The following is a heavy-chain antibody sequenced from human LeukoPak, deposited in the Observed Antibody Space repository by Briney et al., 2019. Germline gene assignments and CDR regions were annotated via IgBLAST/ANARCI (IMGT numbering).Heavy chain of an antibody. J-gene: IGHJ4*02. CDR2: ISSSGTTV. V-gene: IGHV3-48*01. Sequence: PGGSLRLSCAASGFTFNTYNMNWVRQAPGKGLGRVSFISSSGTTVNYADSVRGRFTISRDNARNSLYRQMSRLRAEDTALYYCTRRRGDGYVADWGQGILGTVSS. D-gene: IGHD5-24*01. CDR1: GFTFNTYN. CDR3: TRRRGDGYVAD.